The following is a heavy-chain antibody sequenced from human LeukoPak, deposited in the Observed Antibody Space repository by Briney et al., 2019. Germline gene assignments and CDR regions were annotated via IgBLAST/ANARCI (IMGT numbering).Heavy chain of an antibody. CDR1: GGSFSGYY. CDR3: AGRATRFVRRYCISTNCIDY. D-gene: IGHD2-2*01. Sequence: PSETLSLTCTVYGGSFSGYYWNWIRQPPGKGLEWIGEINQSGSTSYNPSLRSRVTVSVDTSKNRFSLKLSSVTAADTAVYYCAGRATRFVRRYCISTNCIDYWGQGTLVTVSS. V-gene: IGHV4-34*01. J-gene: IGHJ4*02. CDR2: INQSGST.